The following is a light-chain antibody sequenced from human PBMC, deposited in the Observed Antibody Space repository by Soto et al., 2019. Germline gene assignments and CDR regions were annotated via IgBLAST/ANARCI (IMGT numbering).Light chain of an antibody. CDR1: QSVSSN. J-gene: IGKJ4*01. V-gene: IGKV3-15*01. CDR3: QQYNNWPSLT. CDR2: GAS. Sequence: EIVMTQSPATLSVSPGERATLSCRASQSVSSNLAWYQQKPGQAPRLLIYGASTRATGIPARFSGSGSGTEFTLTISSLQSEYFAVYYCQQYNNWPSLTFFGGPKLEIK.